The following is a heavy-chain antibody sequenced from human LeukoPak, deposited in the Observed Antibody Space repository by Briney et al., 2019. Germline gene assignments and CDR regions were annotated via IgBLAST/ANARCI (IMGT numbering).Heavy chain of an antibody. J-gene: IGHJ4*02. CDR2: IKEDGSEI. D-gene: IGHD3-10*01. CDR3: VTDQTGRHPYFFDY. V-gene: IGHV3-7*01. CDR1: GFNFSTYW. Sequence: GGCLRLSCTASGFNFSTYWMTWVRQVPGKGLEWVANIKEDGSEIYYVDAVKGRFSISRDNAKTSLYLQMHSLSVADTGLYYCVTDQTGRHPYFFDYWGQGTLVTVSS.